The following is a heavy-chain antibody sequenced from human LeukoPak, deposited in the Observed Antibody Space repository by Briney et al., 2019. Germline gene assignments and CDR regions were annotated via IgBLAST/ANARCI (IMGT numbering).Heavy chain of an antibody. Sequence: GGSLRLSRAASGFTFSDYYMSWIRQAPGKGLEWVSYIGSSGSTIYYADSVKGRFTISRDNAKNSLYLQMNSLRAEDTAVYYCAAEDSSGYYEPVDYWGQGTLVTVSS. V-gene: IGHV3-11*01. J-gene: IGHJ4*02. D-gene: IGHD3-22*01. CDR1: GFTFSDYY. CDR3: AAEDSSGYYEPVDY. CDR2: IGSSGSTI.